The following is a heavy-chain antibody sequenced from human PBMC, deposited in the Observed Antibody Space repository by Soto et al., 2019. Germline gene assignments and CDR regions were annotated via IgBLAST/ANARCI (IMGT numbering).Heavy chain of an antibody. CDR3: ARDRNYYGSDYYGMDV. J-gene: IGHJ6*02. Sequence: SVKVSCKASGGTFSSYAISWVRQAPGQGLEWMGGIIPIFSTTNYAQKFLGRVTITADESTNTAYMELSSLRSEDTAVYYCARDRNYYGSDYYGMDVWGQGTTVTVSS. CDR2: IIPIFSTT. V-gene: IGHV1-69*13. D-gene: IGHD3-10*01. CDR1: GGTFSSYA.